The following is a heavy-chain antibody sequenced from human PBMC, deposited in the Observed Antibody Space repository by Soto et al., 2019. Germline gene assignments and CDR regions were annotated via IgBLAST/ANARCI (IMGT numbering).Heavy chain of an antibody. V-gene: IGHV3-7*04. Sequence: GSLRLSCAISGFTFRRDWMNWVRQAPGKGLEWVAHVNQDGTQKYYVDSVKGRFTIFRDNAKNSLFLQMDSLRVEDTALYYCSGGVGDAVWGQGTLVTVSS. CDR3: SGGVGDAV. D-gene: IGHD1-26*01. CDR2: VNQDGTQK. CDR1: GFTFRRDW. J-gene: IGHJ4*02.